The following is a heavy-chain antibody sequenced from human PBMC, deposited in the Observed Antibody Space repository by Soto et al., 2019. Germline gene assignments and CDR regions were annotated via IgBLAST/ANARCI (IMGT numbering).Heavy chain of an antibody. J-gene: IGHJ4*02. V-gene: IGHV1-58*01. CDR1: GFTFTSSA. CDR2: IVVGSGNT. D-gene: IGHD6-19*01. CDR3: AASGYSSGWDIPGSGY. Sequence: SVKVSCKASGFTFTSSAVQWVRQARGQRLEWIGWIVVGSGNTNYAQKFQERVTITRDMSTSTAYMELSSLRSEDTAVYYCAASGYSSGWDIPGSGYWGQGTLVTVSS.